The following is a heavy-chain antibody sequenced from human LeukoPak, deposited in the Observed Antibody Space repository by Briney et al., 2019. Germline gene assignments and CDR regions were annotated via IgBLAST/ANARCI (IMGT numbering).Heavy chain of an antibody. Sequence: GGSLRLSCAASGFTFSIYSMTWVRQAPGKGLEWVSAISGSGDSTYYADSVKGRFTISRDNSQNTVYLHMNSLRGEDTAVYYCARAYLWFGAYYFDYWGQGTLVTVSS. D-gene: IGHD3-10*01. CDR1: GFTFSIYS. CDR3: ARAYLWFGAYYFDY. V-gene: IGHV3-23*01. J-gene: IGHJ4*02. CDR2: ISGSGDST.